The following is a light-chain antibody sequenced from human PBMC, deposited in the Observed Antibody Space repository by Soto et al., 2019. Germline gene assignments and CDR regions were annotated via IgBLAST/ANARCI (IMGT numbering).Light chain of an antibody. J-gene: IGKJ4*01. V-gene: IGKV3-15*01. CDR1: QSVNSK. CDR3: QQYNNWPLG. Sequence: EIVMTQSPATLSVSPGERATLSCRASQSVNSKLVWYQQKPGQAPRLLIHDASTRATGIPVRFSGSGSGTEFTLTISSLQSEDFAVYYCQQYNNWPLGFGGGTKVEI. CDR2: DAS.